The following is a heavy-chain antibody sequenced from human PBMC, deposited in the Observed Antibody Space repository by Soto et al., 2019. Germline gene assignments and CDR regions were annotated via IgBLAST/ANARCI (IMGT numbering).Heavy chain of an antibody. J-gene: IGHJ6*02. CDR3: ARDLKGLVPPRSRMDV. V-gene: IGHV3-48*01. D-gene: IGHD6-19*01. CDR2: IGIGSSTK. CDR1: GFTFRNYG. Sequence: GGSLRLSCAASGFTFRNYGMNWVRQAPGKGLEWVSYIGIGSSTKYYADSVKGRFTISRDNSKNTLYLQMNSLRAEDTAVYYCARDLKGLVPPRSRMDVWGQGTTVTVSS.